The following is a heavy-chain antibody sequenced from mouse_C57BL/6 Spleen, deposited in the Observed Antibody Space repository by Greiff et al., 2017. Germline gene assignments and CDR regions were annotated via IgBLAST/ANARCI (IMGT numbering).Heavy chain of an antibody. J-gene: IGHJ2*01. V-gene: IGHV14-4*01. CDR1: GFNIKDDY. CDR3: TTGTTVVAPCY. D-gene: IGHD1-1*01. CDR2: IDPENGDT. Sequence: VQLQQSGAELVRPGASVKLSCTASGFNIKDDYMHWVKPRPEQGLEWIGWIDPENGDTEYASKYQGKATITADTSSNTAYLQLSSLTSEDTAVYYCTTGTTVVAPCYWGQGTTLTVSS.